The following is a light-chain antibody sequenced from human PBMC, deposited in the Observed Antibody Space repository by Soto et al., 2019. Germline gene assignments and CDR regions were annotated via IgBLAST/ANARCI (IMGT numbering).Light chain of an antibody. V-gene: IGLV2-23*03. CDR2: EGS. J-gene: IGLJ2*01. Sequence: QSALTQPASVSGSPGQSITISCTGTSTDVGSYNLVSWYQQHPGKAPKLMIYEGSKRPSGVSDRFSGSKSGYTASLTISGLQDEDEADYYCCSYAGSHTFVFGGGTRSPS. CDR1: STDVGSYNL. CDR3: CSYAGSHTFV.